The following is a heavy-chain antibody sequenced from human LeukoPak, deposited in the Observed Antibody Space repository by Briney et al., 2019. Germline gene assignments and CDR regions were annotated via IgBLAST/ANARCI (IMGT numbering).Heavy chain of an antibody. D-gene: IGHD6-13*01. J-gene: IGHJ6*02. CDR3: ARWASSTWYYGMDV. CDR1: GFTFSSYV. Sequence: GGSLRLSCAASGFTFSSYVMHWVRQAPGKGLEWVAVISYDGSQKYYADSVKGRFTISRDNSNDTLYLQMNSLTAEDTAVYYCARWASSTWYYGMDVWGQGTTVTVSS. CDR2: ISYDGSQK. V-gene: IGHV3-30*03.